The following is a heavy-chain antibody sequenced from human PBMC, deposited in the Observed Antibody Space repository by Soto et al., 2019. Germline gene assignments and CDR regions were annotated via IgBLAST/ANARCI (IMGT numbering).Heavy chain of an antibody. Sequence: QAYLVESGGGVVQPGRSLRLSCAASGFSFSTFALHWVRQAPGEGLEWVALISHDGRNEEYAESVKGRFTISRDNSKNTVDKQMDSVRLEDTGVYYYARDGLTDDFRRAGDWFDPWGQGTQVTVSS. CDR2: ISHDGRNE. CDR3: ARDGLTDDFRRAGDWFDP. V-gene: IGHV3-30-3*01. J-gene: IGHJ5*02. CDR1: GFSFSTFA. D-gene: IGHD3-3*01.